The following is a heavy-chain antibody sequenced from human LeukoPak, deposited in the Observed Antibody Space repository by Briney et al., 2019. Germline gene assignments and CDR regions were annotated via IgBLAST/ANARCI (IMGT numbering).Heavy chain of an antibody. J-gene: IGHJ4*02. V-gene: IGHV3-23*01. Sequence: GGSLRLSCAASGFTFSSYAMSWVRQAPEKGLEWVSTISGSGGGTYYADSVKGRFTISRDDSKNTLYLQMNSLRAEDTAVYYCAKDLGYSGYDPLDYWGQGTLVTVSS. CDR1: GFTFSSYA. D-gene: IGHD5-12*01. CDR3: AKDLGYSGYDPLDY. CDR2: ISGSGGGT.